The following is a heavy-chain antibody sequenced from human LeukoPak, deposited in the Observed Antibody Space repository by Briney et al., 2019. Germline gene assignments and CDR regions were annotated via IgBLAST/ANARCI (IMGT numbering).Heavy chain of an antibody. CDR3: ARLGGGHSSSWYDAFDI. CDR2: INSDGSIT. Sequence: GGSLRLSCAASGFTFSSYSMNWVRQAPGKGLVWVSRINSDGSITNYADSVKGRFTISRDNAENTLYLQMSSLRAEDTAVYYCARLGGGHSSSWYDAFDIWGQGTMVTVSS. CDR1: GFTFSSYS. J-gene: IGHJ3*02. V-gene: IGHV3-74*01. D-gene: IGHD6-13*01.